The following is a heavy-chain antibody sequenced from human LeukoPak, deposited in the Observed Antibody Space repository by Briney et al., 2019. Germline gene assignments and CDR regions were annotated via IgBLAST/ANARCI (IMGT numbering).Heavy chain of an antibody. CDR2: ISYDGSNK. CDR1: GFTFSSYA. D-gene: IGHD3-10*01. V-gene: IGHV3-30*04. J-gene: IGHJ4*02. CDR3: ARRGSN. Sequence: GGSLRLCYAASGFTFSSYAMHWVRQAPGKGLEWVAVISYDGSNKYYADSVKGRFTISRDNSKNTLYLQMNSLRAEDTAVYYCARRGSNWGQGTLVTVSS.